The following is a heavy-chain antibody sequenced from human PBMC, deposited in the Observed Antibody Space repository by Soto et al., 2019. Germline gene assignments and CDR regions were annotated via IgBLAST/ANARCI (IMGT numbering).Heavy chain of an antibody. CDR2: INPNSGGT. CDR3: ARGAPDFWSGYPRPGWFDP. D-gene: IGHD3-3*01. V-gene: IGHV1-2*04. J-gene: IGHJ5*02. CDR1: GLTFHGFY. Sequence: ALIECSVKAFGLTFHGFYIHLVRHGPGPRVEWMGWINPNSGGTNYAQKFQGWVTMTRDTSISTAYMELSRLRSDDTAVYYCARGAPDFWSGYPRPGWFDPWGQGTLVTVSS.